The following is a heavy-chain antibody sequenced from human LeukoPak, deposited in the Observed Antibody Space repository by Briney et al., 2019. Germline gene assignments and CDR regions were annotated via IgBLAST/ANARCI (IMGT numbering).Heavy chain of an antibody. CDR2: INPSGGST. Sequence: ASVKVSCKASGGTFSSYAISWVRQAPGQGLEWMGIINPSGGSTSYAQKFQGRVTMTRDTSTSTVYMELSSLRSEDTAVYYCARDGGQYQLLYNELNYFDYWGQGTLVTVSS. J-gene: IGHJ4*02. D-gene: IGHD2-2*02. V-gene: IGHV1-46*01. CDR1: GGTFSSYA. CDR3: ARDGGQYQLLYNELNYFDY.